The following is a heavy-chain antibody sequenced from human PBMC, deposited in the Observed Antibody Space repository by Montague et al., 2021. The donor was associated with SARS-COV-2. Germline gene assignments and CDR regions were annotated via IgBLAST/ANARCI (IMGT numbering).Heavy chain of an antibody. J-gene: IGHJ3*01. Sequence: SETLSLTCAVYSGSCGDVYWTRTRESPGKRLERWGEVSHTGRATYNPSLKGRVTLSRDTSKNQFSLKLQSVTPADTAVYYCARGQVTISGVLIFIPAAGHLDGWGQGTSVTVSS. V-gene: IGHV4-34*01. D-gene: IGHD3-3*01. CDR1: SGSCGDVY. CDR3: ARGQVTISGVLIFIPAAGHLDG. CDR2: VSHTGRA.